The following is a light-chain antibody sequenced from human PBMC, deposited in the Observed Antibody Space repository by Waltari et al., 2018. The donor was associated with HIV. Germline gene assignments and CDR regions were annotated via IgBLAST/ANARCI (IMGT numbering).Light chain of an antibody. Sequence: DIVMTQSPLSLPVTPGEPASISCRSSQSLLHSSGYHYLDWFLQKPGQSPQILIYVASNRASGVPDRFSGSGSGIDFTRKISRVEADDVGVYYCMQALQTPYTFGRGTKLEIK. CDR2: VAS. V-gene: IGKV2-28*01. J-gene: IGKJ2*01. CDR1: QSLLHSSGYHY. CDR3: MQALQTPYT.